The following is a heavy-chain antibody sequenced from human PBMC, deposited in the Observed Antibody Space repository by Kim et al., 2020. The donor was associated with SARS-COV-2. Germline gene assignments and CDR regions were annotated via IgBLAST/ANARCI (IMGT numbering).Heavy chain of an antibody. J-gene: IGHJ4*02. CDR1: GGSFSGYY. CDR2: INHSGST. Sequence: SETLSLTCAVYGGSFSGYYWSWIRQPPGKGLEWIGEINHSGSTNYNPSLKSRVTISVDTSKNQFSLKLRSVTAADTAVYYCARSYGSGSYYPHYFDYWGQGTLVTVSS. V-gene: IGHV4-34*01. D-gene: IGHD3-10*01. CDR3: ARSYGSGSYYPHYFDY.